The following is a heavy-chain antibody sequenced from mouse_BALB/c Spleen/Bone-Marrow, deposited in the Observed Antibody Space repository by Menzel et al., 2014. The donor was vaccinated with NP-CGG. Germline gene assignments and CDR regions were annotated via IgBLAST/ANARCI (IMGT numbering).Heavy chain of an antibody. Sequence: VQLQQSGAELVKPGASVKLSCKAAGYTFTSNWMHWVKQRPGQGLEWIGETNPSNDRSNYNEKFKSKATMLVDKSSSTAYMQLSSLTSEDYAVYYCARSTGTAPYFYAMDYWGQGTSVTVSS. J-gene: IGHJ4*01. CDR2: TNPSNDRS. D-gene: IGHD4-1*02. CDR3: ARSTGTAPYFYAMDY. V-gene: IGHV1S81*02. CDR1: GYTFTSNW.